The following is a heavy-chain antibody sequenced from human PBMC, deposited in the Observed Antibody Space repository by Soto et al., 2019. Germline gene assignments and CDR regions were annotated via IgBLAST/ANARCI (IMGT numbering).Heavy chain of an antibody. J-gene: IGHJ5*02. D-gene: IGHD2-2*01. CDR3: AHVGYCISFSCSNWFDP. CDR1: GGSISRYY. CDR2: IYWDDDK. Sequence: TLSLTCAVSGGSISRYYWSWIRQPPGKALEWLALIYWDDDKRYSPSLKSRLTITKDTSKNQVVLTMTNMDPVDTATYYCAHVGYCISFSCSNWFDPWGQGTLVTVSS. V-gene: IGHV2-5*08.